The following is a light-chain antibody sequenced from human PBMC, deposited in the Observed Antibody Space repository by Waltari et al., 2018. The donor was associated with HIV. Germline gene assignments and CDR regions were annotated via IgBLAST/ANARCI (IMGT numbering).Light chain of an antibody. CDR2: QNS. Sequence: SYELTQPPSVSVSPGQTASITLSRERLDYKYVSWYQQQPGQSPVLVIDQNSGRPSGIPERFSGSKSGNTVTLTISGTQAMDEADFYCQSWDSSYVVFGGGTKLIVL. CDR3: QSWDSSYVV. CDR1: RLDYKY. V-gene: IGLV3-1*01. J-gene: IGLJ3*02.